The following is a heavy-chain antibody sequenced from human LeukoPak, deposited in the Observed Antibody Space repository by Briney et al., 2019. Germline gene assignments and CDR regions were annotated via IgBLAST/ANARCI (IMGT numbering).Heavy chain of an antibody. J-gene: IGHJ4*02. V-gene: IGHV3-23*01. Sequence: PGGSLRLSCTASGLTFSNAWMSWVRQAPGKGLEWVAGISGSGGGAQYADSVKGRFTISRGNAKNRLYLHMNSLRAEDTAMYFCAKRGVVIRVFLVGFHKEAYYFDSWGQGVLVTVSS. CDR2: ISGSGGGA. CDR1: GLTFSNAW. CDR3: AKRGVVIRVFLVGFHKEAYYFDS. D-gene: IGHD3-10*01.